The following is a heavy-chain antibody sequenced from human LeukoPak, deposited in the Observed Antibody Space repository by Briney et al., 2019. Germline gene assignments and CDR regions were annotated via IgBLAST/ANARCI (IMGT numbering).Heavy chain of an antibody. V-gene: IGHV3-20*04. Sequence: GGSLRLSCAASGFTFNNYWMHWVRQAPGKGLEWVSGINWNGGSTGYADSVKGRFTISRDNAKNSLYLQMNSLRAEDTALYYCARAGLYNWNYEGTTYFDFWGQGTLVTVSA. CDR3: ARAGLYNWNYEGTTYFDF. J-gene: IGHJ4*02. D-gene: IGHD1-7*01. CDR1: GFTFNNYW. CDR2: INWNGGST.